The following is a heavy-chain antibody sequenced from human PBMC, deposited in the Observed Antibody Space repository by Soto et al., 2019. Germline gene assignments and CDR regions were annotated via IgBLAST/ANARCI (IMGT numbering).Heavy chain of an antibody. J-gene: IGHJ4*02. V-gene: IGHV3-33*01. Sequence: GGSLRLSCAASGFTFSSYGMHWVRQAPGKGLEWVAVIWYDGSNKYYADSVKGRFTISRDNSKNTLYLQMNSLRAEDTAVYYCARDSSPYGSGSYFDYWGQGTLVTVSS. CDR1: GFTFSSYG. CDR2: IWYDGSNK. CDR3: ARDSSPYGSGSYFDY. D-gene: IGHD3-10*01.